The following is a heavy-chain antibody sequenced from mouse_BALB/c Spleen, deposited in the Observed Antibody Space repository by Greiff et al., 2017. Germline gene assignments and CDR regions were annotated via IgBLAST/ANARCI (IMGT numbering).Heavy chain of an antibody. CDR3: ARGGTSVIATYYYAMDY. CDR2: ISTYNGNT. J-gene: IGHJ4*01. V-gene: IGHV1S137*01. Sequence: VQLQQSGPEVVRPGVSVKISCKASGYTFTDYAMHWVKQSHAKSLEWIGVISTYNGNTNYNQKFKGKATMTVDKSSSTAYMELARLTSEDSAIYYYARGGTSVIATYYYAMDYWGQGTSVTVSS. D-gene: IGHD1-1*01. CDR1: GYTFTDYA.